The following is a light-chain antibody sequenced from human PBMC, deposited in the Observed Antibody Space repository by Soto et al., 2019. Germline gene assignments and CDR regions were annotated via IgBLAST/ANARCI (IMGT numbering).Light chain of an antibody. Sequence: EVVMTQSPATLSVSPGERVTLSCTASQSVSGNLAWYQQKPGQAPRLLIHGASTRATDIPARFSGSGSGTEFTLTITSPQSEDFHVYYCQQYHNWPPGLTFGGGTKVDSK. CDR2: GAS. J-gene: IGKJ4*01. CDR3: QQYHNWPPGLT. CDR1: QSVSGN. V-gene: IGKV3-15*01.